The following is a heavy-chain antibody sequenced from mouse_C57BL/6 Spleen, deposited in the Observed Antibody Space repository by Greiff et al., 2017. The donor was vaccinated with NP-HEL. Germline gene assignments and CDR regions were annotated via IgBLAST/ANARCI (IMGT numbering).Heavy chain of an antibody. J-gene: IGHJ4*01. CDR1: GYTFTSYW. Sequence: VQLQQPGAELVKPGASVKLSCKASGYTFTSYWMQWVKQRPGQGLEWIGEIDPSDSYTNYNQKFKGKATLTVDTSSSTAYMQLSSLTSEDSAVYYCARGDSSGYVNYAMDYWGQGTSVTVSS. CDR3: ARGDSSGYVNYAMDY. D-gene: IGHD3-2*02. V-gene: IGHV1-50*01. CDR2: IDPSDSYT.